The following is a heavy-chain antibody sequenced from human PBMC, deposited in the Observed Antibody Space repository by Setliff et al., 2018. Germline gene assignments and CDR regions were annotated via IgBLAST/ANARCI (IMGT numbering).Heavy chain of an antibody. CDR3: ARVSMVIAATPAWFDP. CDR2: IYHNGNS. V-gene: IGHV4-38-2*02. Sequence: SETLSLTCSVSGYSISSGYYWGWIRQPPGKGLEWIGSIYHNGNSYYNPSLKSRVTISVDTAKNQFSLKLSSVTAADTAVYYCARVSMVIAATPAWFDPWGQGTLVTVSS. D-gene: IGHD2-15*01. J-gene: IGHJ5*02. CDR1: GYSISSGYY.